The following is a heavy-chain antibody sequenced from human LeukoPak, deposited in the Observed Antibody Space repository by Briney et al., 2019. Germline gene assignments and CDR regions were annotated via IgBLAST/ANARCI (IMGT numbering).Heavy chain of an antibody. Sequence: SETLSLTCTVSGGSISNYYWSWIRQPPGKGLEWIGYIYYSGSTNYNPSLKSRVTISVDTSKNQFSLKLSSVTAADTAVYYRARDSLWFGGIDYWGQGTLVTVSS. V-gene: IGHV4-59*01. CDR3: ARDSLWFGGIDY. D-gene: IGHD3-10*01. CDR1: GGSISNYY. CDR2: IYYSGST. J-gene: IGHJ4*02.